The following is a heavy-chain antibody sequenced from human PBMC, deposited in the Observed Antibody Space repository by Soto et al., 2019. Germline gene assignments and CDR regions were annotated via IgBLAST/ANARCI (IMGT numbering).Heavy chain of an antibody. J-gene: IGHJ3*02. CDR3: ARGVVGATPPSGACDI. V-gene: IGHV4-4*02. CDR1: GGSISSSNW. CDR2: IYQSGST. D-gene: IGHD1-26*01. Sequence: QVQLQESGPGLVKPSGTLSLTCAVSGGSISSSNWWSWVRQPPGKGLEGFGEIYQSGSTNYNPSPNSRVTVSVDTSKNQFSLKLSSVTAPDTAVYYCARGVVGATPPSGACDIWGQGTMVTVAS.